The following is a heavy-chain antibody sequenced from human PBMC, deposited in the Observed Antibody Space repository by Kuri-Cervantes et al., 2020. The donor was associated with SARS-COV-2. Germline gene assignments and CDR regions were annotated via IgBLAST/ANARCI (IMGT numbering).Heavy chain of an antibody. D-gene: IGHD2-8*01. CDR3: ARGGEDFVQETRNWFEP. Sequence: GGSLRLSCAASGFTFSSYAMHWVRQAPGKGLEWVAVISYDGSNKYYADSVKGRFTISRDNSKNTLYLQMNSLRAEDTAVYYCARGGEDFVQETRNWFEPWGRGTQVTVSS. CDR1: GFTFSSYA. CDR2: ISYDGSNK. J-gene: IGHJ5*02. V-gene: IGHV3-30-3*01.